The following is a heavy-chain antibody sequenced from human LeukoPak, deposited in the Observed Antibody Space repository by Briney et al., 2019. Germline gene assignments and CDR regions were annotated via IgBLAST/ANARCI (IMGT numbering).Heavy chain of an antibody. D-gene: IGHD3-3*01. CDR3: AREPYYDFWSGYRGVAYYGMDV. J-gene: IGHJ6*02. Sequence: KPSETLSLTCTVSGGSISSYYWSWIRQPAGKGLEWIGRIYTSGSTNYNPSLKSRVTMLVDTSKNQFSLKLSSVTAADTAVYYCAREPYYDFWSGYRGVAYYGMDVWGQGTTVTVSS. CDR1: GGSISSYY. CDR2: IYTSGST. V-gene: IGHV4-4*07.